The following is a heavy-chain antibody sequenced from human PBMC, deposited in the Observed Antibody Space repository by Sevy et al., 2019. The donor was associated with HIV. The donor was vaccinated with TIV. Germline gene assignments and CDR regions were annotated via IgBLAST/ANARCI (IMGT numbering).Heavy chain of an antibody. V-gene: IGHV1-3*01. J-gene: IGHJ4*02. CDR1: GYTFTSYA. Sequence: ASVKVSCKASGYTFTSYAMHWVRQAPGQRLEWMGWINAGNGNTKYSQKFQGRVTITRDTSASTAYMELSSLRSEDTAVYYCARAPPNYYDSSGYTLFSSFFDYSGQRTLVTVSS. CDR2: INAGNGNT. CDR3: ARAPPNYYDSSGYTLFSSFFDY. D-gene: IGHD3-22*01.